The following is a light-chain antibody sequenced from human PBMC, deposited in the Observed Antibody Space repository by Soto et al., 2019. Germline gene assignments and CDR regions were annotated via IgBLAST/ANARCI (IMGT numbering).Light chain of an antibody. Sequence: LTQSPATRCVSPGDRATLSCRASQSVNKHLAWYQHRPGQAPRLLIYDTSYRAAGIPARFSGSGSGTDFTLTISSLEPEDLAVYYCQQRGTFGPGTKVDIK. V-gene: IGKV3-11*01. CDR3: QQRGT. J-gene: IGKJ3*01. CDR2: DTS. CDR1: QSVNKH.